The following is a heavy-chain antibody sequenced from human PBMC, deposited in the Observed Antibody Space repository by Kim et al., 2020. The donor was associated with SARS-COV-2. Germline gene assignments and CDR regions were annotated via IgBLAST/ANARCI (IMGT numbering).Heavy chain of an antibody. CDR3: AGEGPWHGTGSLFDP. CDR2: IKEDGSEK. CDR1: GFTFSNYW. J-gene: IGHJ5*02. D-gene: IGHD3-10*01. V-gene: IGHV3-7*05. Sequence: GGSLRLSCAASGFTFSNYWMSWVRQVPGKGLEWVANIKEDGSEKNYVDSVRGRFTISRDDSKNTLYPKMNSLRSEDTAVYHCAGEGPWHGTGSLFDPWG.